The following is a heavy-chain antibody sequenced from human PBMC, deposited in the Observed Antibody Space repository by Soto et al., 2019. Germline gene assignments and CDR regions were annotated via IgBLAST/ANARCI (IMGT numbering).Heavy chain of an antibody. Sequence: ASVKVSCKASGYTFTSYGISWVRQAPGQGLEWMGWISAYNGNTNYAQKLQGRVTMTTDTSTSTAYMELRSLRSDDTAVYYCAGTKIAAAGIGTFDYWGQGXLVTVPS. V-gene: IGHV1-18*01. CDR3: AGTKIAAAGIGTFDY. J-gene: IGHJ4*02. D-gene: IGHD6-13*01. CDR1: GYTFTSYG. CDR2: ISAYNGNT.